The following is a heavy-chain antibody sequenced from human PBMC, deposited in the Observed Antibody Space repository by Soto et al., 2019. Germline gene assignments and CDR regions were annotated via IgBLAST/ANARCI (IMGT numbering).Heavy chain of an antibody. CDR3: TRGHYDASGYSNPFDP. CDR1: GASISSHY. D-gene: IGHD3-22*01. CDR2: IYHTGST. V-gene: IGHV4-59*11. Sequence: SETLSLTCTVSGASISSHYWSWIRQPPGKRLEWIGFIYHTGSTNYNPSLNSRVTISLDKSKNEFSLNLRSVTAADTAVYYCTRGHYDASGYSNPFDPWGQGILVTVSS. J-gene: IGHJ5*02.